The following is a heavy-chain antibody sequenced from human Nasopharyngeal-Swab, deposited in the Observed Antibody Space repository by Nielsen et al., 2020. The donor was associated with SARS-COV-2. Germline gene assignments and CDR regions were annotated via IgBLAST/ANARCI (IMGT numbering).Heavy chain of an antibody. V-gene: IGHV3-53*01. CDR2: IYSGGST. D-gene: IGHD1-26*01. CDR1: GFTVSSNY. Sequence: ETLFLTCAASGFTVSSNYMSWVRQAPGKGLEWVSVIYSGGSTYYADSVKGRFTISRDNSKNTLYLQMNSLRAEDTAVYYCARDVGGSYSTWGQGTLVTVSS. CDR3: ARDVGGSYST. J-gene: IGHJ4*02.